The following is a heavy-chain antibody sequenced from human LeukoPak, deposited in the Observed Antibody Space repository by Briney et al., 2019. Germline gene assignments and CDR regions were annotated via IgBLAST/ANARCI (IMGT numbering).Heavy chain of an antibody. D-gene: IGHD3-10*02. CDR1: GFTFSSYA. CDR2: ISHDGSNK. Sequence: GGSLRLSCAASGFTFSSYAMHWVRQAPGKGLEWVAVISHDGSNKYYADSVKGRFTISRDNFKNTLYLQMNSLRAEDTAVYYCARVFRYYYYGMDVWGQGTTVTVSS. V-gene: IGHV3-30-3*01. CDR3: ARVFRYYYYGMDV. J-gene: IGHJ6*02.